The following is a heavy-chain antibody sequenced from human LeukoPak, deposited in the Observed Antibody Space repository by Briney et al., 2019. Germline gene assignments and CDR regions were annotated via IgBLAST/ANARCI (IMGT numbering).Heavy chain of an antibody. Sequence: SETLSLTCTVSGGSISSSSYYWGWIRQPPGKGLEWIGSIYYSGSTYYNPSLKSRVTISVDTSKNQFSLKLSSMTAADTAVYYCARHLATIPYYYGMDVWGQGTTVTVSS. CDR2: IYYSGST. V-gene: IGHV4-39*01. D-gene: IGHD5-12*01. CDR1: GGSISSSSYY. J-gene: IGHJ6*02. CDR3: ARHLATIPYYYGMDV.